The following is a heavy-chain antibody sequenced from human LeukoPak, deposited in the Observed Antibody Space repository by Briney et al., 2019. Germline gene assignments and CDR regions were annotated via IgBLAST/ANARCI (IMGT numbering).Heavy chain of an antibody. V-gene: IGHV3-7*03. CDR3: ARRSTFASVTNFDY. CDR1: GFTFSSYW. CDR2: IKQDGSEK. D-gene: IGHD4-17*01. Sequence: GGSLRLSCAASGFTFSSYWMSWVRQAPGKGLEWVANIKQDGSEKYYVDSVKGRFTISRDNAKNSLYLQMNSLRAEDTAVYHCARRSTFASVTNFDYWGQGTLVTVSS. J-gene: IGHJ4*02.